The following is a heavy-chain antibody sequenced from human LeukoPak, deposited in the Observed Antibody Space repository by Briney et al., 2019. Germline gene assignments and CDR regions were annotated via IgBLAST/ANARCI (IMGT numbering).Heavy chain of an antibody. Sequence: GGSLRLSCAASGLTFNSYWMSWVRQAPGKGLEWVANIDPDGSEKQYGDSVKGRFTTSRDNAKNSLYLQMNSLRAEDTAIYYCARIYYFGDNNWRYFDNWGQGTLVTVSS. CDR1: GLTFNSYW. CDR3: ARIYYFGDNNWRYFDN. D-gene: IGHD3-10*01. V-gene: IGHV3-7*01. CDR2: IDPDGSEK. J-gene: IGHJ4*02.